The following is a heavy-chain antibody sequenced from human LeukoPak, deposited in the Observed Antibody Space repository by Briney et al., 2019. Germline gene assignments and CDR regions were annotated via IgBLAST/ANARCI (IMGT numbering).Heavy chain of an antibody. CDR2: ISDIGSI. J-gene: IGHJ4*02. CDR1: GGSFSGYY. D-gene: IGHD2-8*02. CDR3: AGHHPRNTVDF. V-gene: IGHV4-59*08. Sequence: SETLSLTCAVYGGSFSGYYWSWIRQPPEKGLEWIAYISDIGSINYNPSLKSRVTISLDTSKDQFSLKLSSVTAADTAVYYCAGHHPRNTVDFWGQGTLVAVSS.